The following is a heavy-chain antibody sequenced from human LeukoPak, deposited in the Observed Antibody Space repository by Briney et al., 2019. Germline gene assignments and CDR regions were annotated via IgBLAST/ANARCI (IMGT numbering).Heavy chain of an antibody. V-gene: IGHV3-23*01. CDR1: GFTFSSYA. D-gene: IGHD1-1*01. Sequence: GGPLRLSCAASGFTFSSYAMSWVRQAPGKGLEWVSAISGSSDSTYYADSVKGRFTISRDDSKNTLYLQMNSLRAEDTAVYYCAKRSGATSGYFDYWGQGTLVTVSS. CDR2: ISGSSDST. J-gene: IGHJ4*02. CDR3: AKRSGATSGYFDY.